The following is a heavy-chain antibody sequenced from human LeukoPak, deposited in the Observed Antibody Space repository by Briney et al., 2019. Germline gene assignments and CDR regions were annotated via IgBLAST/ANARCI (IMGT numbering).Heavy chain of an antibody. CDR3: AKDYDSSGWAAFDI. J-gene: IGHJ3*02. CDR1: GFTFNSFG. V-gene: IGHV3-30*18. D-gene: IGHD3-22*01. CDR2: ISYDGSNK. Sequence: GGSLRLSCAASGFTFNSFGMHWVRQAPGKGLEWVAVISYDGSNKYFADSVKGRFTISKDNSKNTLYLQMNSLRAEDTAVYYCAKDYDSSGWAAFDIWGQGTMVTVSS.